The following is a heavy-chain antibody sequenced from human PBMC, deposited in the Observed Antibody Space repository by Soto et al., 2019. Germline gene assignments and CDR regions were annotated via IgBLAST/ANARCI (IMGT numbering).Heavy chain of an antibody. J-gene: IGHJ4*02. V-gene: IGHV1-46*01. CDR2: INPSGGRA. D-gene: IGHD3-22*01. CDR3: AGLYHYDSSGYYDY. CDR1: GNSFTTYY. Sequence: ASVKVSCKASGNSFTTYYMHWVRQAPGQGLEWMGIINPSGGRATYAQKFQGRVTMTRDTSTSTFHMELSSLTSEDTAVYYCAGLYHYDSSGYYDYWGQGTLVTVSS.